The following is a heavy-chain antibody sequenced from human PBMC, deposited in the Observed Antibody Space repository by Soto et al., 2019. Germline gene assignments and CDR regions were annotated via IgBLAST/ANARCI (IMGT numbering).Heavy chain of an antibody. J-gene: IGHJ4*02. CDR3: ASSYSSSPHYFDY. V-gene: IGHV4-59*08. D-gene: IGHD6-13*01. CDR2: IYYSGST. CDR1: GGSISSYY. Sequence: SETLSLTCTVSGGSISSYYWSWIRQPPGKGLEWIGYIYYSGSTNYNPSLKSRVTISVDTSKNQFSLKLSSVTAADTAVYYCASSYSSSPHYFDYWGQGTLVTVSS.